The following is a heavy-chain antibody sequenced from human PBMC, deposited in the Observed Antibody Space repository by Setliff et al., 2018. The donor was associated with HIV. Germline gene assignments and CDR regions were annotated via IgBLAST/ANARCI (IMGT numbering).Heavy chain of an antibody. CDR2: IYYNGNT. Sequence: SETLSLTCTISGGSITGYFWSWIRQPPGKGLEWIGYIYYNGNTNYNPTLNSRGTISVDTSKNQFSLKLTSVTAADTAVYYCAREVRVVLPAAASGNYYYYYMDVWGKGTTVTVSS. CDR1: GGSITGYF. D-gene: IGHD2-2*01. V-gene: IGHV4-59*01. CDR3: AREVRVVLPAAASGNYYYYYMDV. J-gene: IGHJ6*03.